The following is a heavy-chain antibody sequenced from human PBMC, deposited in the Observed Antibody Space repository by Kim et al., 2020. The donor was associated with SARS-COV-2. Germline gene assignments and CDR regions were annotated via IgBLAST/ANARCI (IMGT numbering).Heavy chain of an antibody. Sequence: GGSLRLSCAASGFTFSSYAMSWVRQAPGKGLEWVSAISGSGGSTYYADSVKGRFTISRDNSKNTLYLQMNSLRAEDTAVYYCAKGVGAAAGTEGPNWFDPWGQGTLVTVSS. D-gene: IGHD6-13*01. J-gene: IGHJ5*02. V-gene: IGHV3-23*01. CDR2: ISGSGGST. CDR3: AKGVGAAAGTEGPNWFDP. CDR1: GFTFSSYA.